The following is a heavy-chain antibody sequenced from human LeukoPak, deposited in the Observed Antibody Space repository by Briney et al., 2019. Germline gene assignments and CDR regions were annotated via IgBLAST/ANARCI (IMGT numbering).Heavy chain of an antibody. V-gene: IGHV3-30-3*01. CDR3: ARGSSGSYSHAFDI. J-gene: IGHJ3*02. CDR2: ISYDGSNK. D-gene: IGHD1-26*01. CDR1: GFTFSSYA. Sequence: GRSLRLSCAASGFTFSSYAMHWVRQAPGKGLEWVAVISYDGSNKYYADSVKGRFTISRDNSKNTLYLQMNSLRAEDTAVYYCARGSSGSYSHAFDIWGQGTMVTVSS.